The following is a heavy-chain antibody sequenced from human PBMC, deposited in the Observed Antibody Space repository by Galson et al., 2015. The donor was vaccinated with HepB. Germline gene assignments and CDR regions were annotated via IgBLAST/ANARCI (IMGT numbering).Heavy chain of an antibody. CDR3: ARIAYDSSGYYFDS. J-gene: IGHJ4*02. Sequence: SLRLSCAGSGFTVSSNYMSWVRQAPGMGLEWVSFIYIGGSTSYADSVKGRFTISRDNSKNTVYLQMNSVRVEDTAVYYCARIAYDSSGYYFDSWGRGTLVTVSS. CDR2: IYIGGST. V-gene: IGHV3-53*01. CDR1: GFTVSSNY. D-gene: IGHD3-22*01.